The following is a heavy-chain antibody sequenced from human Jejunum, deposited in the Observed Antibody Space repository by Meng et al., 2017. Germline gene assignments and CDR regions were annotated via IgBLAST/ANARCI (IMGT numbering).Heavy chain of an antibody. CDR2: IYPGDSDT. Sequence: GESLKISCQGSGYSFTNYWIGWVRQMPGKGLEWMGVIYPGDSDTRNNPSFQGQVTMSVDKSTSTAYLQWSSLKASDSAVYYCVRNSRWFFDFWGRGTLVTV. CDR3: VRNSRWFFDF. V-gene: IGHV5-51*01. J-gene: IGHJ2*01. D-gene: IGHD2-21*01. CDR1: GYSFTNYW.